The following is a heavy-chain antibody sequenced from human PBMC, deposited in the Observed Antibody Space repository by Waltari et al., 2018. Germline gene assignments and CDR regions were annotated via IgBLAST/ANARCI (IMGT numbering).Heavy chain of an antibody. J-gene: IGHJ4*02. V-gene: IGHV1-8*01. CDR2: INPNRGTT. Sequence: QVQLVQSGAEVKKPGASVKVSCKASGYSFTSYDLHWVRQATGQGLEWMGWINPNRGTTDNAQKFQGRGTMTRNTSISTAYMELGTLRSEDTAVYYCARRLALRSYSRYFDYWGQGTLVTVSS. CDR1: GYSFTSYD. CDR3: ARRLALRSYSRYFDY. D-gene: IGHD2-21*01.